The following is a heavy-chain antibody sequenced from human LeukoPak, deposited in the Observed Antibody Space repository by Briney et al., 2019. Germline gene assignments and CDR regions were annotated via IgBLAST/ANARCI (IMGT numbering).Heavy chain of an antibody. D-gene: IGHD4-11*01. CDR3: ARDGAYSAFDY. J-gene: IGHJ4*02. CDR2: MNPDGSTK. V-gene: IGHV3-7*05. Sequence: PGGSLRLSCAASGFAFSSSWMAWVRQAPGRGLEWVANMNPDGSTKNYVDSVRGRFTISRDNAKNSLYLQMNSLRADDTAVYYCARDGAYSAFDYWGQGTLVPVSS. CDR1: GFAFSSSW.